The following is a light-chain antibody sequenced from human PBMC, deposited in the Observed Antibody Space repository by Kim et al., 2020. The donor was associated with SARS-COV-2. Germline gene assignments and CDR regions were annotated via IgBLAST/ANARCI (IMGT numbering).Light chain of an antibody. CDR1: ESVYSNY. CDR3: QQYGTLPLT. V-gene: IGKV3D-20*01. Sequence: EVVLTQSAATLSLSPGERATLSCGASESVYSNYLAWYQQKPGLAPRLLIYDASIRATGIPDRFSGSGSGTEFTLTISRLEPEDFAVYHCQQYGTLPLTFGGGTKVDIK. J-gene: IGKJ4*01. CDR2: DAS.